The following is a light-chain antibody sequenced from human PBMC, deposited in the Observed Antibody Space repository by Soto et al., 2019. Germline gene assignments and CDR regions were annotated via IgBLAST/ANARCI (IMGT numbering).Light chain of an antibody. V-gene: IGKV3D-20*01. CDR2: DAS. Sequence: EIVLTQSPATLSVSLGESATLSCGASQTVSSRYLAWYQQRPGLAPRLLMYDASSRAAGIPDRFSGSGSGRVFTLTISRLEPEDSAVYYCQQYGSSKPYTFGQGTKLEI. CDR3: QQYGSSKPYT. CDR1: QTVSSRY. J-gene: IGKJ2*01.